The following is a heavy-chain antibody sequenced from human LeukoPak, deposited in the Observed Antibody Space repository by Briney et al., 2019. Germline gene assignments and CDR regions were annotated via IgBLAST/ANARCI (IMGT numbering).Heavy chain of an antibody. V-gene: IGHV4-38-2*02. D-gene: IGHD6-6*01. CDR3: ARPTARLGWFDP. CDR1: GYSISSGSY. CDR2: IYHSGST. Sequence: SETLFLTCTVSGYSISSGSYWGWIRQPPGKGLEWVGSIYHSGSTYHNPSLKSRVTISVDTSKNQFSLKLRSVTAADTAVYYCARPTARLGWFDPWGQGTLVTVSS. J-gene: IGHJ5*02.